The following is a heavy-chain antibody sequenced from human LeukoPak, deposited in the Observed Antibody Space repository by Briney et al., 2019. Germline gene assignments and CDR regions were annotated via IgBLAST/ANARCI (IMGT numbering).Heavy chain of an antibody. J-gene: IGHJ2*01. CDR1: GFTFSSYA. V-gene: IGHV3-23*01. D-gene: IGHD5-18*01. Sequence: GGSLRLSCAASGFTFSSYAMSWVRQAPGKGLEWVSAISGSGGSTYYADSVKGRFTISRDNSKNTLCLQMNSLRAEDTAVYYCAKDSSYGHVVWYFDLWGRGTLVTVSS. CDR2: ISGSGGST. CDR3: AKDSSYGHVVWYFDL.